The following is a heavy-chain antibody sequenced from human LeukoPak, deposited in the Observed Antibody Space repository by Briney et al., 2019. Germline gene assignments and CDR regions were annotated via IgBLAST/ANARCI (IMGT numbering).Heavy chain of an antibody. J-gene: IGHJ4*02. Sequence: GGSLRLSCGASSFTFSSYVMSWVRQAPGKGLEWVSTVSTTGGSTYYADSVKGRFTISRDNSKDTLYLQMNSLRAEDTAVYYCAREGGRYSSTWGYLDYWGQGTLVTVSS. V-gene: IGHV3-23*01. CDR2: VSTTGGST. CDR1: SFTFSSYV. CDR3: AREGGRYSSTWGYLDY. D-gene: IGHD6-13*01.